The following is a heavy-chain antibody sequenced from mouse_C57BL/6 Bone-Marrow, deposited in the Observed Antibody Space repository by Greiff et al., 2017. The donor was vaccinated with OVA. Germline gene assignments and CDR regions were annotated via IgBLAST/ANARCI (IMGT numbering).Heavy chain of an antibody. J-gene: IGHJ3*01. CDR1: GYTFTSYW. D-gene: IGHD2-1*01. V-gene: IGHV1-64*01. Sequence: QVQLQQPGAELVKPGASVKLSCKASGYTFTSYWMHWVKQRPGQGLAWIGMIHPNSGSTNYNEKFKSKATLTVDKSSSTAYMQLSSLTSEDSAVYYCARENYYGQFAYWGQGTLVTVSA. CDR3: ARENYYGQFAY. CDR2: IHPNSGST.